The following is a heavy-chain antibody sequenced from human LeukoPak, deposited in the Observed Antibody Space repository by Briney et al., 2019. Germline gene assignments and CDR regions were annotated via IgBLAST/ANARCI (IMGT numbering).Heavy chain of an antibody. V-gene: IGHV3-30*02. CDR1: GFTFSSYG. D-gene: IGHD6-13*01. Sequence: GGSLRLSCAASGFTFSSYGMHWVRPAPGKGLEWVAFIRYDGSNKYYADSVKGRFTISRDNSKNTLYLQMNSLRAEDTAVYYCAKDRSSWYGILDYWGQGTLVTVSS. CDR2: IRYDGSNK. J-gene: IGHJ4*02. CDR3: AKDRSSWYGILDY.